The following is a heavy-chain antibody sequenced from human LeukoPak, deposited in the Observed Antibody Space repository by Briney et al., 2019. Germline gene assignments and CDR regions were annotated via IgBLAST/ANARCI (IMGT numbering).Heavy chain of an antibody. CDR3: ARRPPTGAALDH. V-gene: IGHV3-48*01. D-gene: IGHD6-6*01. CDR2: ISSSTSTI. Sequence: GGSLRLSCAASGFTFSVYGMNWVRQAPGKGLEWISCISSSTSTINYADSVKGRFTISRDNANNSLFLQMHSLGVEDTAVYYCARRPPTGAALDHWGQGTLVTVSS. J-gene: IGHJ5*02. CDR1: GFTFSVYG.